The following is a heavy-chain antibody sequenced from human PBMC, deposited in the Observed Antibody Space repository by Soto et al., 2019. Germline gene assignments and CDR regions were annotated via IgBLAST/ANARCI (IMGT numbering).Heavy chain of an antibody. J-gene: IGHJ6*02. Sequence: QVQLVQSGAEVKKPGSSVKVSCKASGGTFSSYAISWVRQAPGQGLEWMGGIIPIFGTANYAQKFQGRVTITADESTSTAYMELSSLRSEDTAVYYCARRAHVDSSSSGRVGYYYYYYGMDVWGQGTTVTVSS. D-gene: IGHD6-6*01. CDR2: IIPIFGTA. CDR1: GGTFSSYA. V-gene: IGHV1-69*01. CDR3: ARRAHVDSSSSGRVGYYYYYYGMDV.